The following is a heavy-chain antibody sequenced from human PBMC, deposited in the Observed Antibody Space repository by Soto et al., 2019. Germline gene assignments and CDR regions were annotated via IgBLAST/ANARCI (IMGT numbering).Heavy chain of an antibody. V-gene: IGHV3-23*01. CDR1: GFTFSGYA. CDR3: AKDRSSAGTTVRFDP. J-gene: IGHJ5*02. D-gene: IGHD1-1*01. Sequence: GGSLRLSCAASGFTFSGYAMSWVRQAPGKGLEWVSAISGSGGTTYYADSVKGRFTISRDNSKNTLYLQMNSLRAEDTAIYYCAKDRSSAGTTVRFDPWGQGTLVTVSS. CDR2: ISGSGGTT.